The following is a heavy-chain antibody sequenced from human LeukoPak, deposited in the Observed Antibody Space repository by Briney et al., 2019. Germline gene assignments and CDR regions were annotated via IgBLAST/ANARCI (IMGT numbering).Heavy chain of an antibody. CDR3: ARGTYYYESRSAARVYY. D-gene: IGHD3-22*01. CDR2: IKQDGSEK. V-gene: IGHV3-7*04. CDR1: VFTLSAYW. Sequence: GGSLRPSCAGSVFTLSAYWMIQIRQAPGKGLAWVANIKQDGSEKYYVDSVTVRFTISRDKAKNSLYLQMNSLRAEDTAVYYCARGTYYYESRSAARVYYWGQGTLVTVSS. J-gene: IGHJ4*02.